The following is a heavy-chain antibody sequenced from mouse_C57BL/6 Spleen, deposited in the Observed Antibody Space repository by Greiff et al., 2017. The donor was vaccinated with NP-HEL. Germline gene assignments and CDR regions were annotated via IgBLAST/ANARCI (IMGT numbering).Heavy chain of an antibody. D-gene: IGHD1-1*01. Sequence: QVQLQQSGAELVRPGASVTLSCKASGYTFTDYEMHWVKQTPVHGLEWIGAIDPETGGTAYNQKFKGKAILTADKSSRTAYMELRSLTSEDSAVYYCTWITTVVAHWYFDVWGTGTTVTVSS. V-gene: IGHV1-15*01. CDR3: TWITTVVAHWYFDV. CDR2: IDPETGGT. CDR1: GYTFTDYE. J-gene: IGHJ1*03.